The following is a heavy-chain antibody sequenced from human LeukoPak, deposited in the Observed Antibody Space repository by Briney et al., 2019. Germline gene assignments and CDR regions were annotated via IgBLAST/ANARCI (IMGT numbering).Heavy chain of an antibody. CDR1: GGSISSGSYY. Sequence: SGTLSLTCTVSGGSISSGSYYWGWIRQPPGKGLEWIGYIYHGGSTYYNPSLKSRVTISVDRSKNQYSLKLSSVTAADTAVYYCARGLYYGSGCLKGAFDIGGQGTRVSVST. V-gene: IGHV4-30-2*01. J-gene: IGHJ3*02. CDR3: ARGLYYGSGCLKGAFDI. D-gene: IGHD3-10*01. CDR2: IYHGGST.